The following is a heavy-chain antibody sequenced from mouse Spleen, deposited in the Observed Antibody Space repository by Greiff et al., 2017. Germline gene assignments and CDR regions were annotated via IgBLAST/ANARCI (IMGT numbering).Heavy chain of an antibody. J-gene: IGHJ1*01. CDR1: GFTFSSYA. Sequence: EVQLVESGGGLVKPGGSLKLSCAASGFTFSSYAMSWVRQTPEQRLEWVATISSGGSYTYYPDSVKGRFTISRDNAKNTLYLQMSSLRSEDTAMYYCARPYGNYAGYFDVWGAGTTVTVSS. D-gene: IGHD2-1*01. CDR3: ARPYGNYAGYFDV. V-gene: IGHV5-9-3*01. CDR2: ISSGGSYT.